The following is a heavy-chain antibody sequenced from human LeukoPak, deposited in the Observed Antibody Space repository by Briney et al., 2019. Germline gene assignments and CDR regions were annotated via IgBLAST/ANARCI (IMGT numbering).Heavy chain of an antibody. Sequence: ASVKVSCKASGYTFSSYGISWVRQAPGQRLEWMGWTSAHNGNANYAQKLQGRVTMTTDTSTSTAYMELRSLRSDDTAVYYCARDLDFWSGYGRIYYMDVWGKGTTVTVSS. CDR1: GYTFSSYG. CDR3: ARDLDFWSGYGRIYYMDV. J-gene: IGHJ6*03. D-gene: IGHD3-3*01. CDR2: TSAHNGNA. V-gene: IGHV1-18*01.